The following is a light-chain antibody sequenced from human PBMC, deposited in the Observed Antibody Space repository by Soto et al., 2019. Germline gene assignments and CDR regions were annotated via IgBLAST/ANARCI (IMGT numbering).Light chain of an antibody. V-gene: IGLV1-44*01. Sequence: QAVVTQPPSASGTPGQRVTISCSGSNSNIGSNTVNWYQQLPGTAPKLLIYNNNRRPSGVPDRFSGSKSGTSASLAISGLQSEDEADYYCAAWDDSLNGVVFGGGTKLTVL. CDR2: NNN. J-gene: IGLJ2*01. CDR3: AAWDDSLNGVV. CDR1: NSNIGSNT.